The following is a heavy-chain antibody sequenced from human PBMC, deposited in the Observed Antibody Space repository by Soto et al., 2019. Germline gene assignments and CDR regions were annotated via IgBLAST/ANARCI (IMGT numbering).Heavy chain of an antibody. CDR3: GTHLASQSLNYLLPLDY. D-gene: IGHD3-22*01. CDR1: GYSLTGLS. Sequence: ASVKVSCKVSGYSLTGLSIHWVLQVPGQGLEWMGYFDPEDGKTLYAQTFRGRVTLTEDTSADTAYMELSNLKSEDTAIYYCGTHLASQSLNYLLPLDYWGQGTLVTVSS. J-gene: IGHJ4*02. CDR2: FDPEDGKT. V-gene: IGHV1-24*01.